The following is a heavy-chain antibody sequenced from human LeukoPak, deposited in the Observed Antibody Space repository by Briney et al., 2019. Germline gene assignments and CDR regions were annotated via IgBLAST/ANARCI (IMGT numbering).Heavy chain of an antibody. CDR2: INSDGSNT. V-gene: IGHV3-74*01. Sequence: GGSLRLSCVASEFTFSNYWLHWVRQAPGKGPVCVSRINSDGSNTIYADSVKGRFTISRDNAKNTVYLQMNSLRVEDTAIYYCARGGFGHNMDVWGKGTTVTVSS. CDR3: ARGGFGHNMDV. CDR1: EFTFSNYW. J-gene: IGHJ6*03. D-gene: IGHD3-3*01.